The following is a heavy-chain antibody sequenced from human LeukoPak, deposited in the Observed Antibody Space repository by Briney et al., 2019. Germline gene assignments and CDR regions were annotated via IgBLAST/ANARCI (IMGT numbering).Heavy chain of an antibody. J-gene: IGHJ4*02. D-gene: IGHD6-13*01. Sequence: GGSLRLSCTVPGFTFGDYTMSWVRQAPGKGLEWVGFIRSKAYGGTTEYAASVKGRFTVSRDDSKSIAYLQMNSLKTDDTAVYYCTTQTRIAAAYYWGQGTLVTVSS. CDR1: GFTFGDYT. CDR3: TTQTRIAAAYY. CDR2: IRSKAYGGTT. V-gene: IGHV3-49*04.